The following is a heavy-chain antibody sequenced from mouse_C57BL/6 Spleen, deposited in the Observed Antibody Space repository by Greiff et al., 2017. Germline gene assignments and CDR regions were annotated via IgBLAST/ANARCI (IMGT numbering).Heavy chain of an antibody. CDR1: GYTFTSSG. D-gene: IGHD5-1-1*01. V-gene: IGHV1-81*01. CDR3: AIDTYYAMDY. CDR2: IYPRSGNT. Sequence: QVQLQQSGAELARPGASVKLSCKASGYTFTSSGISWVKQRTGQGLEWIGEIYPRSGNTYYNEKFKGKATLTADKSSSTAYMELRSLTSEDSAVYFCAIDTYYAMDYWGQGTSVTGSS. J-gene: IGHJ4*01.